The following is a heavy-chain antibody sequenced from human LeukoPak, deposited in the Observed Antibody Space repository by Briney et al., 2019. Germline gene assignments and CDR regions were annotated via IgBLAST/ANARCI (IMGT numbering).Heavy chain of an antibody. V-gene: IGHV3-23*01. CDR2: ISGSGRSP. CDR1: GFTFSTYA. Sequence: GGSLRLSCAASGFTFSTYAMSWVRQAPGKGLEWVSGISGSGRSPFYVGSVKGRFTISRDNSKNTVYLQMTSLRAEDTAMYFCAKGKLKFLSMVVAVPFDNWGQGVLVTVSS. D-gene: IGHD2-15*01. J-gene: IGHJ4*02. CDR3: AKGKLKFLSMVVAVPFDN.